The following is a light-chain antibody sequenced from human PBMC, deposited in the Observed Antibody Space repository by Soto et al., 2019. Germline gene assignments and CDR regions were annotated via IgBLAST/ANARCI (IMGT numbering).Light chain of an antibody. Sequence: EIVLTQSPGTLSLSPGARATLSCRASQSVSTSSLAWYQQKGGQAPRLLIHGASSRATGIPDRFSGSGSGTDFTLTISRLEPEDFAVYYCQLYGSSPRTFGQGTKVEVK. V-gene: IGKV3-20*01. CDR1: QSVSTSS. CDR2: GAS. CDR3: QLYGSSPRT. J-gene: IGKJ1*01.